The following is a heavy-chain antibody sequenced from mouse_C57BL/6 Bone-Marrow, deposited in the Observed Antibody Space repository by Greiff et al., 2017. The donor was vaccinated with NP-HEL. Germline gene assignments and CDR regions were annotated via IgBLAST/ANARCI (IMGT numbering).Heavy chain of an antibody. V-gene: IGHV1-62-2*01. Sequence: VKLMESGAELVKPGASVKLSCKASGYTFTEYTIHWVKQRSGQGLEWIGWFYPGSGSIKYNEKFKDKATLTADKSSSTVYMELSRLTSEDSAVYFCARHEEGGDSSGYHGYWGQGTTLTVSS. CDR2: FYPGSGSI. CDR1: GYTFTEYT. CDR3: ARHEEGGDSSGYHGY. J-gene: IGHJ2*01. D-gene: IGHD3-2*02.